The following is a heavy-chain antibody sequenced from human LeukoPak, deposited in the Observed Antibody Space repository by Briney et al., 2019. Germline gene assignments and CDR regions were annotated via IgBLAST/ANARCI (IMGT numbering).Heavy chain of an antibody. CDR2: IIPIFGTA. V-gene: IGHV1-69*13. CDR3: AREYSTSSPDAFNI. Sequence: ASVKVSCKASGGTFSSYAISWVRQAPGQGLEWMGGIIPIFGTANYAQKFQGRVTITADESTSTAYMELSSLRSEDTAVYYCAREYSTSSPDAFNIWGQGTMVTVSS. J-gene: IGHJ3*02. CDR1: GGTFSSYA. D-gene: IGHD2-2*01.